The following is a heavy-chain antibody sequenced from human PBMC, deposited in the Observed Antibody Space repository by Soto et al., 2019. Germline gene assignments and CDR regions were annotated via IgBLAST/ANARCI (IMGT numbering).Heavy chain of an antibody. CDR2: IVPMFGTT. V-gene: IGHV1-69*12. Sequence: QVQLVQSGAEVKKPGSSVKVSCKASGGTFSNNAISWVRQAPGQGLEWMGGIVPMFGTTNSAQKFQGRFTITADESTNTAYMELNNLRSEDTAVYYCARGYDIVNAYVVWGQGPLVTVSS. J-gene: IGHJ4*02. D-gene: IGHD3-9*01. CDR3: ARGYDIVNAYVV. CDR1: GGTFSNNA.